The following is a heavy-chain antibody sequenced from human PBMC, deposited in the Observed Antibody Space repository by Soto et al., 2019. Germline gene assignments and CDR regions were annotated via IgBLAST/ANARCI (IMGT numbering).Heavy chain of an antibody. CDR3: VCNGYYTLEF. CDR2: IHYSGDI. CDR1: GDSMTSSDL. Sequence: QVQLQESGPGLVKPSWTLSLTCAVSGDSMTSSDLWRWVRQAPGKGLEWIGEIHYSGDINYDPSLSGSVTISVDRSMTQLSLNLSSVTGAYTAGYFCVCNGYYTLEFWGQGTLVIVSP. V-gene: IGHV4-4*02. J-gene: IGHJ4*02. D-gene: IGHD2-15*01.